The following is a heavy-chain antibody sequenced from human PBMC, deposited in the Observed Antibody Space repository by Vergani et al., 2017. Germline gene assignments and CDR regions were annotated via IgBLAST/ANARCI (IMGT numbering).Heavy chain of an antibody. Sequence: QLQLQESGPGLVKPSATLSLTCSVSGSSIRSSNYYWGWIRQPPGKWLECIASIYYSGSTYYNSSLKSRFTISVDTSKNQFSLKISSVTAADTAVYFCARHSTVEWLVKLGWIDPWGKGILVTVSS. V-gene: IGHV4-39*01. CDR3: ARHSTVEWLVKLGWIDP. D-gene: IGHD6-19*01. J-gene: IGHJ5*02. CDR2: IYYSGST. CDR1: GSSIRSSNYY.